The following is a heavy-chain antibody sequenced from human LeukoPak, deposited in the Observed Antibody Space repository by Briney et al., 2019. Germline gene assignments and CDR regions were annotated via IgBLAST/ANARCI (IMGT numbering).Heavy chain of an antibody. CDR1: AGTFTIYA. CDR3: ARAAAGTGNWFDP. V-gene: IGHV1-69*05. Sequence: SVTVSCTSSAGTFTIYAISWVRQAPGQGLEWMGGIIPIFGTANYAQKFQGRVTITTDESTSTAYMELSSLRSEDTAVYYCARAAAGTGNWFDPWGQGTLVTVSS. D-gene: IGHD6-13*01. CDR2: IIPIFGTA. J-gene: IGHJ5*02.